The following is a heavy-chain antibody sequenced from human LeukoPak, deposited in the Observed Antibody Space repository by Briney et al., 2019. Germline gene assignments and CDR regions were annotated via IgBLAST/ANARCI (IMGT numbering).Heavy chain of an antibody. Sequence: GSLRLSCAASGFTFSSYSMNWVRQAPGKGLEWVSSISSSSYIYYADSVNSRFPISRHNAHHSLYLQMNSLRAEDTAVYYCAREKQPYYDFWSGYSRSRYYGMDVWGQGTTVTVSS. V-gene: IGHV3-21*01. D-gene: IGHD3-3*01. CDR3: AREKQPYYDFWSGYSRSRYYGMDV. CDR2: ISSSSYI. J-gene: IGHJ6*02. CDR1: GFTFSSYS.